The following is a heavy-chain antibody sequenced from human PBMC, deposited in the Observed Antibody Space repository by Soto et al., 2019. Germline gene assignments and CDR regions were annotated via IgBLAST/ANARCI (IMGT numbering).Heavy chain of an antibody. J-gene: IGHJ6*03. Sequence: QVQLVQSGAEVKKPGSSVKVSCKASGGTFSSYTISWVRQAPGQGLEWMGRIIPILGIANYAQKFQGIVTITADKSTSTADMELSSLRSEDTAVYYCARVPRRGAYSSGSYYYYMDVWGKGTTVTVSS. V-gene: IGHV1-69*02. CDR1: GGTFSSYT. CDR3: ARVPRRGAYSSGSYYYYMDV. CDR2: IIPILGIA. D-gene: IGHD6-19*01.